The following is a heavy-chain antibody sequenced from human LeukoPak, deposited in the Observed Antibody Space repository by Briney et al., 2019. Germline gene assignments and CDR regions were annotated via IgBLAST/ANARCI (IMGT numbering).Heavy chain of an antibody. CDR1: GFTVSGSW. D-gene: IGHD2-15*01. V-gene: IGHV3-7*01. J-gene: IGHJ4*02. Sequence: PGGSLRLSCEASGFTVSGSWMSWIRQAPGKGLEWVAHINQAGSDKYYVDSVKGRFTISRDNAENSLFLQMNSLRAEDTAVYYCVSWSGYGAYWGQGTLGTVSS. CDR3: VSWSGYGAY. CDR2: INQAGSDK.